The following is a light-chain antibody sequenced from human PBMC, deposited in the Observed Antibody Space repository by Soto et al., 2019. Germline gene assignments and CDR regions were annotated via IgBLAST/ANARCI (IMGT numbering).Light chain of an antibody. Sequence: EIVLTQSPATVSLSPCDRATLSCRASQTVSSSLAWYQQKPGQAPRLLIYEASNRATGIPARFSGSGSGADFTLTISSLEPEDFALYYCQQHINWPLTFGGGTKVDIK. CDR3: QQHINWPLT. CDR1: QTVSSS. J-gene: IGKJ4*01. V-gene: IGKV3-11*01. CDR2: EAS.